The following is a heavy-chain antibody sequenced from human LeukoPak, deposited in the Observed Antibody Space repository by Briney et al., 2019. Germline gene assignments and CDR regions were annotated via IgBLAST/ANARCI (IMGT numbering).Heavy chain of an antibody. D-gene: IGHD5-18*01. J-gene: IGHJ6*02. CDR2: ISGSGDNT. V-gene: IGHV3-23*01. CDR1: VFTFSSYG. CDR3: RYTNYYYNVDV. Sequence: RRSLRLSCAASVFTFSSYGMIWVRQAPGKGLEWVSGISGSGDNTDYADSVKGRFTISRDNSKNTLYLQMNSLIAEDTAVYYCRYTNYYYNVDVWGQGTTVTVSS.